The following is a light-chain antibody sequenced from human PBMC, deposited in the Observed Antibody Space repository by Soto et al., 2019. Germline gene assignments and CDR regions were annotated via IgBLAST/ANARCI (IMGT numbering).Light chain of an antibody. CDR2: EVT. CDR3: CSYSGNSNYV. Sequence: QSVLTQPPSASGSPGQSVTISCTGTSSDVGGYNYVSWYQQHPGEAPKLIIYEVTKRPSGVPDRFSGSKSGNTASLTVSGLQAEDEADYHSCSYSGNSNYVFGTGNKVTVL. CDR1: SSDVGGYNY. V-gene: IGLV2-8*01. J-gene: IGLJ1*01.